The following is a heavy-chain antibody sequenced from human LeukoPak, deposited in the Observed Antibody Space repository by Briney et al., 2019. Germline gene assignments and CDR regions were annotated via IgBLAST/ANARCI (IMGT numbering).Heavy chain of an antibody. D-gene: IGHD5-24*01. CDR2: ISWNSGSI. J-gene: IGHJ4*02. CDR3: AKAQRRDGYNFDY. V-gene: IGHV3-9*01. Sequence: SGISWNSGSIGYADSVKGRFTISRDNAKNSLYLQMNSLRAEDTALYYCAKAQRRDGYNFDYWGQGTLVTVSS.